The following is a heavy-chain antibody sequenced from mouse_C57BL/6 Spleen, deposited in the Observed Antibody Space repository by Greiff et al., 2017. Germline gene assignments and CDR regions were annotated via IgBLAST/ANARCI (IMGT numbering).Heavy chain of an antibody. V-gene: IGHV1-42*01. J-gene: IGHJ4*01. Sequence: VQLQQSGPELVKPGASVKISCKASGYSFTGYYMNWVKQSPEKSLEWIGEINPSTGGTTYTQKFKARATLSVDKSPNTPYMQLKSLTSEDSAVYYRARSFITAVGVYAMDYWGQGTSVTVSS. CDR1: GYSFTGYY. CDR2: INPSTGGT. D-gene: IGHD1-1*01. CDR3: ARSFITAVGVYAMDY.